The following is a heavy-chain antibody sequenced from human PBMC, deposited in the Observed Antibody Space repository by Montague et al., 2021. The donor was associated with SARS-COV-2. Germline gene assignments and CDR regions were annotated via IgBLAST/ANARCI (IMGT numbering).Heavy chain of an antibody. J-gene: IGHJ5*02. V-gene: IGHV4-61*02. CDR1: GVDVLRRSYD. D-gene: IGHD6-13*01. CDR3: ARYLSSSWSYWFDP. Sequence: TLSLTCTVSGVDVLRRSYDGSSFGQPSRMGMVCIGRIYANESTKYNPSLKSRVTISVDTSKNQFSLKVSSVTAADTAVYYCARYLSSSWSYWFDPWGQGTLVTVSS. CDR2: IYANEST.